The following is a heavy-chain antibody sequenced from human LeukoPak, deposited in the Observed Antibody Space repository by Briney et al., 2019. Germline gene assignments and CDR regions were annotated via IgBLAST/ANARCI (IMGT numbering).Heavy chain of an antibody. CDR3: ARGRGRIAARGYFDY. Sequence: SETLSLTCAVYGGSFSGYYWSWIRQPPGKGLEWIGEINHSGSTNYSPSLKSRVTISVDTSKNQFSLKLSSVTAADTAVYYCARGRGRIAARGYFDYWGQGTLVTVSS. CDR2: INHSGST. CDR1: GGSFSGYY. V-gene: IGHV4-34*01. J-gene: IGHJ4*02. D-gene: IGHD6-6*01.